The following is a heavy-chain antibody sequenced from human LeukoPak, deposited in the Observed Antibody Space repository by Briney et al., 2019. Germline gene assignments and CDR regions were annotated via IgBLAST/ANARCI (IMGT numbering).Heavy chain of an antibody. J-gene: IGHJ4*02. CDR1: GYTFTGYY. CDR3: ARASYSSSWYDRGTEFDY. CDR2: INPNSGGT. D-gene: IGHD6-13*01. Sequence: ASVKVSCKASGYTFTGYYMHWVRQAPGQGLEWMGWINPNSGGTNYAQKFQGWVTMTRDTSISTAYMELSRLRSDDTAVYYCARASYSSSWYDRGTEFDYWGQGTLVTVSS. V-gene: IGHV1-2*04.